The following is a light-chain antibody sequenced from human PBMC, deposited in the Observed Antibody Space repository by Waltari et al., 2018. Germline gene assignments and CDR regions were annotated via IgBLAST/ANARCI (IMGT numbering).Light chain of an antibody. J-gene: IGLJ1*01. CDR1: SSDLGYYNY. CDR3: NSYTGGISWV. CDR2: DVN. Sequence: QSALTQPAPVSGSPGQSITISCTGSSSDLGYYNYVSCYQLHPGRAPRFRAYDVNKRPSGVSNRFSASKSGNTASLTISGLQAEDEAHYYCNSYTGGISWVFGTGTKVTVL. V-gene: IGLV2-14*03.